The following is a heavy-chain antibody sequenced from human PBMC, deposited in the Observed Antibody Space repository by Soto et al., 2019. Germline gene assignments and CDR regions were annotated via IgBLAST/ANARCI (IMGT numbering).Heavy chain of an antibody. Sequence: EVQLLESGGGLVQPGGSLRLSCAASGFTFSSYGRGWVRQAPGKGLEWVSSISGSGGSTYYADSVKGRFTISRDNSKNTLYLQMSSLRAEDTAVYYCANRNDYGSGSYFPFDHWGQGPLVTVSS. V-gene: IGHV3-23*01. D-gene: IGHD3-10*01. CDR1: GFTFSSYG. J-gene: IGHJ4*02. CDR3: ANRNDYGSGSYFPFDH. CDR2: ISGSGGST.